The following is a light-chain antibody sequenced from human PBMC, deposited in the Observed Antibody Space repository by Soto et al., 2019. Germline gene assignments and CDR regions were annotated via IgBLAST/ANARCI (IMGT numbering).Light chain of an antibody. V-gene: IGKV3-15*01. J-gene: IGKJ5*01. CDR1: QSVSIH. CDR2: DTS. Sequence: ETVLTQSPGTLSVSLGERATLSCGASQSVSIHLALYQQKPGQAPRLLIYDTSTRATGIPARFSGSGSGTEFTLTISSLQSEDFAVYYCQQYSNWPPITFGQGTRLEIK. CDR3: QQYSNWPPIT.